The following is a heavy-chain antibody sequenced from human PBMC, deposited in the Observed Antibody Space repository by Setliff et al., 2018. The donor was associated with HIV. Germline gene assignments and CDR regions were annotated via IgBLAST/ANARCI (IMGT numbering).Heavy chain of an antibody. CDR1: GYTFTGYY. Sequence: AASVKVSCKASGYTFTGYYIHWVRQAPGQGLEWMGWINPNSGGTNYAQRFQDRVTMTRDTSISTAYMELSRLKSDDTAVYYCARGRISSTWYPGNWFDPWGQGTLVTAPQ. CDR2: INPNSGGT. J-gene: IGHJ5*02. V-gene: IGHV1-2*02. D-gene: IGHD6-13*01. CDR3: ARGRISSTWYPGNWFDP.